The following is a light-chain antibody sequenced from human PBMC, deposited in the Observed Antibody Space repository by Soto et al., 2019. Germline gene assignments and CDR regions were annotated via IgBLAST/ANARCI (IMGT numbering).Light chain of an antibody. Sequence: QSVLTQPRSMSGSPGQSVTISCTGTSSDVGGYNYVSWYQQHPGKAPKVMIYDVSERPSGVPDRFSGSKSGNTASLTISGLQAEDEADYYCCSYAGSPRYVFGTGTKVTVL. V-gene: IGLV2-11*01. J-gene: IGLJ1*01. CDR2: DVS. CDR1: SSDVGGYNY. CDR3: CSYAGSPRYV.